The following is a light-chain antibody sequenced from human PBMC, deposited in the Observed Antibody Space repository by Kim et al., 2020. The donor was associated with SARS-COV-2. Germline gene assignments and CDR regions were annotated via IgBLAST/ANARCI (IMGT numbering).Light chain of an antibody. CDR3: ATWDDSVYGRV. J-gene: IGLJ3*02. CDR1: SSSIGNNP. V-gene: IGLV1-44*01. CDR2: GDD. Sequence: GQRVTSACSGSSSSIGNNPVSWYQQLPETAPKLLIYGDDQRPSGVPGRFSGSKSGTSASLAISGLQSGDDGDYFCATWDDSVYGRVFGGGTRLTVL.